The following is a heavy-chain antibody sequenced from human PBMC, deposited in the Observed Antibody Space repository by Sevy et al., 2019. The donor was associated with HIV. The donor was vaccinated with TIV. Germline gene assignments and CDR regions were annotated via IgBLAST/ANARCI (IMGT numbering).Heavy chain of an antibody. CDR2: INHSGST. CDR3: ARAPPVVVVPGAPSWFDP. J-gene: IGHJ5*02. V-gene: IGHV4-34*01. CDR1: GGSFSGYY. Sequence: GSLRLSCAVYGGSFSGYYWNWIRQTPGKGLEWIGEINHSGSTNYNPSLKSRVTRSVDTSKNQFSLRLNSVTAADTAVYYCARAPPVVVVPGAPSWFDPWGQGTLVTVSS. D-gene: IGHD2-2*01.